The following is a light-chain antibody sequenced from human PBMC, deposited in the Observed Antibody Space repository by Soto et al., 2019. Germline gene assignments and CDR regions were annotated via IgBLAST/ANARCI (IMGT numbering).Light chain of an antibody. Sequence: DLQMTQSPSSLSASVGDRVTITCRASQSISTYLNWYQQKPGIAPKVLIYTASSLQSGVPSRFSGGGSGTDFTLTISSLQPEDFATYDWQQSYSSPYTFGQGSKLEI. CDR3: QQSYSSPYT. V-gene: IGKV1-39*01. CDR2: TAS. J-gene: IGKJ2*01. CDR1: QSISTY.